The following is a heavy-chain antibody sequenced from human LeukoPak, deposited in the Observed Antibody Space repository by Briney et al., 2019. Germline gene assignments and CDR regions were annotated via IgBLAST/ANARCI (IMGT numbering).Heavy chain of an antibody. D-gene: IGHD4-17*01. Sequence: PGGSLRLSXAASGFTFSSYWMHWVRQAPGKGLVWVSRINTDGSSTSYADSAKGRFTISRDNAKNTLYLQMNSLRAEDTAVYYCAISPSESTGFWGQGTLVTVSS. CDR3: AISPSESTGF. V-gene: IGHV3-74*01. CDR1: GFTFSSYW. J-gene: IGHJ4*02. CDR2: INTDGSST.